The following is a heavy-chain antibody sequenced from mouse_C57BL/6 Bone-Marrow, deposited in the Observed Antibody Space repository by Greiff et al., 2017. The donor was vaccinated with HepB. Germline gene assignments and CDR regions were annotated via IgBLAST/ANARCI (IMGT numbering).Heavy chain of an antibody. CDR3: ARGPYGSSYWYFDV. V-gene: IGHV5-17*01. J-gene: IGHJ1*03. CDR2: ISSGSSTI. Sequence: EVKLVESGGGLVKPGGSLKLSCAASGFTFSDYGMHWVRQAPEKGLEWVAYISSGSSTIYYADTVKGRFTISRDNAKNTLFLKMTSLRSEDTAMYYCARGPYGSSYWYFDVWGTGTTVTVSS. D-gene: IGHD1-1*01. CDR1: GFTFSDYG.